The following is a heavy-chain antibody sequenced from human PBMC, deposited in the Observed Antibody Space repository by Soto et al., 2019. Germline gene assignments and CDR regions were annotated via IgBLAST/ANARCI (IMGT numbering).Heavy chain of an antibody. V-gene: IGHV1-69*01. D-gene: IGHD1-26*01. CDR3: AIGSTFSGEFEF. CDR2: FVPIVGTA. J-gene: IGHJ4*02. Sequence: QVQMGQSGAEVKKPGSSVKVSCKASGGTFSSYAINWVRQAPGQWLEWMGAFVPIVGTADHAQKFQGRVTITADESTNTAYMELSSLTSEVTAVYYCAIGSTFSGEFEFWGQGTLVSGSS. CDR1: GGTFSSYA.